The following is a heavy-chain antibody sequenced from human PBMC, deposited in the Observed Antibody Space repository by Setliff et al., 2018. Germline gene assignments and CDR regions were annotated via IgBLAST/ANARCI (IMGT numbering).Heavy chain of an antibody. J-gene: IGHJ4*02. CDR3: ARDNTIVGATDY. CDR2: SNHGGST. D-gene: IGHD1-26*01. Sequence: PSETLSLTCSVYGESFSNNYWSWIRQTPGKGLEWIGESNHGGSTSYHPSLKSRLTMSVDTSKNQFSLKLSSVTAADTAVYFCARDNTIVGATDYWGQGTLVTVSS. CDR1: GESFSNNY. V-gene: IGHV4-34*01.